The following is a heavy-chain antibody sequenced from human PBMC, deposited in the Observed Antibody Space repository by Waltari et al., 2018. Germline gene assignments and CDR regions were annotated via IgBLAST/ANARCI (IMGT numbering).Heavy chain of an antibody. CDR1: GFPFSSYW. Sequence: EVQLVESGGGLVQPGGSLRLSCAASGFPFSSYWMSWVRQAPGKGLEWVANIKQDGSEKYYVDSVKGRFTISRDNAKNSLYLQMNSLRAEDTAVYYCARERWLQNYWGQGTLVTVSS. J-gene: IGHJ4*02. D-gene: IGHD5-12*01. V-gene: IGHV3-7*01. CDR2: IKQDGSEK. CDR3: ARERWLQNY.